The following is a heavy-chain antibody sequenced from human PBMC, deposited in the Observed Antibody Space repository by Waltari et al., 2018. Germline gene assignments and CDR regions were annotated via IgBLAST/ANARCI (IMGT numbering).Heavy chain of an antibody. CDR3: ARQYCSSTSCYTYYFDY. V-gene: IGHV5-51*01. CDR2: IYPGDSDT. CDR1: GYRFTSYW. J-gene: IGHJ4*02. D-gene: IGHD2-2*02. Sequence: EVQLVQSGAEVKKPGESLKISCKGSGYRFTSYWIGWFRQVPGKGLEWMGIIYPGDSDTRYSPSFQGQVTISADKSISTAYLQWSSLKASDTAMYYCARQYCSSTSCYTYYFDYWGQGTLVTVSS.